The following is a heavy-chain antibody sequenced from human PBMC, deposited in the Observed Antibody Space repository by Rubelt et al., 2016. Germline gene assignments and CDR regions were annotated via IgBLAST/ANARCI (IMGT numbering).Heavy chain of an antibody. Sequence: SYAQKFQGRVTMTRDTSTSTVYMELSSLRSEDTAVYYCARAWRGKLELRSWGQGTLVTVSS. CDR3: ARAWRGKLELRS. D-gene: IGHD1-7*01. V-gene: IGHV1-46*01. J-gene: IGHJ4*02.